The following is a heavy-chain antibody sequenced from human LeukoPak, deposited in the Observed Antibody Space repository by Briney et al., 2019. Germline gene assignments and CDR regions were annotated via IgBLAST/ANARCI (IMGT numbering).Heavy chain of an antibody. CDR3: AKDTEWEPGSIMAPDY. V-gene: IGHV3-23*01. CDR2: ISGSGGST. J-gene: IGHJ4*02. CDR1: GFTFSSYA. Sequence: GGSLRLSCAASGFTFSSYAMSWVRQAPGKGLEWVSAISGSGGSTYYADSVKGRFTISRDNSKNTLYLQMNSLRAEDTAVYYCAKDTEWEPGSIMAPDYWGQGTLVTVSS. D-gene: IGHD1-26*01.